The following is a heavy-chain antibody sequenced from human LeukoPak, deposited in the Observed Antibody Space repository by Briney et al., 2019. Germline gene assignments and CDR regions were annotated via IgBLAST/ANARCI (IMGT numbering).Heavy chain of an antibody. CDR1: GYTFTSYA. V-gene: IGHV7-4-1*02. CDR2: INTNTGNP. Sequence: ASVKVSCKASGYTFTSYAMNWVRQAPGQGLEWMGWINTNTGNPTYAQGFTGRFVFSLDTSVSTAYLQISSLKAEDTAVYYCARGLLITMVRGVLDWGQGTLVTVSS. J-gene: IGHJ4*02. D-gene: IGHD3-10*01. CDR3: ARGLLITMVRGVLD.